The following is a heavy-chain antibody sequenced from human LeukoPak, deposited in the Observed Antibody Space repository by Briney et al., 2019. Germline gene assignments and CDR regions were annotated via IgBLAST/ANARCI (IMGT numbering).Heavy chain of an antibody. D-gene: IGHD5-12*01. CDR1: GSTFSSYA. Sequence: GGSLRLSCAASGSTFSSYAMSWVRQAPGKGLEWVSGISASGPTTYYADSVKGRFTISRDNSKNTLYLQMNSLRVEDTAEYYCAKAYSGYDRFDYWGQGTLVTVSS. CDR2: ISASGPTT. CDR3: AKAYSGYDRFDY. J-gene: IGHJ4*02. V-gene: IGHV3-23*01.